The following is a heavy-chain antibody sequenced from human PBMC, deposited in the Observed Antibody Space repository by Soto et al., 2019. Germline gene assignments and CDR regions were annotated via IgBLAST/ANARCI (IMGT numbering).Heavy chain of an antibody. D-gene: IGHD1-1*01. Sequence: PGGSLIISCAASGITFNRNFMHWVRQAPGKGLEWVAVIWHDGSKEYYSDSVKGRFTISRDNSKNTLYLQMNSVRAEDTAVYYCARDRSAGNYFYYGMDVWGQGTKVTVSS. CDR2: IWHDGSKE. CDR3: ARDRSAGNYFYYGMDV. V-gene: IGHV3-33*01. J-gene: IGHJ6*02. CDR1: GITFNRNF.